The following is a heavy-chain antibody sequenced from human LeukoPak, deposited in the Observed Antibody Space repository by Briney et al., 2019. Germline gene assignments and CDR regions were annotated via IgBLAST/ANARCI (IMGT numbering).Heavy chain of an antibody. D-gene: IGHD2-15*01. Sequence: SETLSLTCAVYGGSFSGYYWSWIRQPPGKGLEWIGEINHSGSTNYNPSLKSRVTISVDTSKNQFSLKLSSVTAADTAVYYCARGGLPSGGSCYINWGQGTLVTVSS. CDR2: INHSGST. V-gene: IGHV4-34*01. J-gene: IGHJ4*02. CDR1: GGSFSGYY. CDR3: ARGGLPSGGSCYIN.